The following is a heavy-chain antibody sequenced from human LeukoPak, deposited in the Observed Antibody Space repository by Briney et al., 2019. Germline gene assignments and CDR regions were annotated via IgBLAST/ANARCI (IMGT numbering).Heavy chain of an antibody. V-gene: IGHV1-18*01. Sequence: ASVKVSCKASGYTFTSYGISWVRQAPGQGLEWMGWISAYNGNTNYAQKLQGRVTMTTDTSTSTAYMELRSLRADDTAVYYCAREVVFRGVIVYYFDYWGQGTLVTVSS. D-gene: IGHD3-10*01. CDR3: AREVVFRGVIVYYFDY. CDR2: ISAYNGNT. J-gene: IGHJ4*02. CDR1: GYTFTSYG.